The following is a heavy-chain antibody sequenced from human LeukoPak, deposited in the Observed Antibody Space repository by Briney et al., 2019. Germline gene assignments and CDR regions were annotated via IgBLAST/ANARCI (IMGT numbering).Heavy chain of an antibody. Sequence: SVKVSCKASGGTFSSYAISWVRQAPGQGLEWMGGIIPIFGTANYAQKFQGRVTMTRDTSTSTVYMELSSLRSEDTAVYYCARVENCSGGSCYGDFGYWGQGTLVTVSS. D-gene: IGHD2-15*01. CDR2: IIPIFGTA. V-gene: IGHV1-69*05. CDR1: GGTFSSYA. J-gene: IGHJ4*02. CDR3: ARVENCSGGSCYGDFGY.